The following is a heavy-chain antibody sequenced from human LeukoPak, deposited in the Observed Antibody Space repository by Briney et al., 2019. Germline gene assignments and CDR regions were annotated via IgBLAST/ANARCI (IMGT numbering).Heavy chain of an antibody. D-gene: IGHD1-26*01. V-gene: IGHV3-48*01. CDR1: GFPFSSFS. Sequence: GGSLRPPCAAPGFPFSSFSKNWVPQAPGKGPEWVSYISSSSSTIYYADSVKGRFTISRDNAKNSLYLQMNSLRAEDTAVYYCARAGSYFDYWGQGTLVTVSS. CDR3: ARAGSYFDY. CDR2: ISSSSSTI. J-gene: IGHJ4*02.